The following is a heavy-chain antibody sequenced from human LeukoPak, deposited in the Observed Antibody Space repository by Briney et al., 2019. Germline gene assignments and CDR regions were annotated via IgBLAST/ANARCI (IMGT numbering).Heavy chain of an antibody. D-gene: IGHD6-13*01. CDR3: ARVGGIAAGIDY. J-gene: IGHJ4*02. CDR1: GGSISSYY. CDR2: IYYSGST. Sequence: SKTLSLTCTVSGGSISSYYWSWIRQPPGKGLEWIGYIYYSGSTNYNPSLKSRVTISVDTSKNQFSLKLSSVTAADTAVYYCARVGGIAAGIDYWGQGTLVTVSS. V-gene: IGHV4-59*01.